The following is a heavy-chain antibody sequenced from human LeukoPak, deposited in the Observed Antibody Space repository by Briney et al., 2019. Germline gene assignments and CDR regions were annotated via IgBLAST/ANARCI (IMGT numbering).Heavy chain of an antibody. J-gene: IGHJ5*02. V-gene: IGHV1-3*01. D-gene: IGHD3-10*01. Sequence: GASVKVSCKASGYTFTSYAMHWVRQAPGQRLEWMGWINAGNGNTKYSQKFQGRVTITRDTSASTAYMELSSLRSEDTAVYYCARDRSGSLRWFDPWGQGTLVTVSS. CDR2: INAGNGNT. CDR3: ARDRSGSLRWFDP. CDR1: GYTFTSYA.